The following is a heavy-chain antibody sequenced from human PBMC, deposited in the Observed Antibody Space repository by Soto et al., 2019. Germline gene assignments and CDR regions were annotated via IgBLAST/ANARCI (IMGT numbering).Heavy chain of an antibody. J-gene: IGHJ4*02. D-gene: IGHD3-22*01. Sequence: QVQLQESGPGLVKPSGTLSLTCAIFGGPTSSRNWWSWVRQPPGKGLEWIGEIYHTGSTNYNPSLKSRVTISVDKSNNQFSLNLTSVTAADTAVYYCARMDYETTHYFDYWGQGTLVTVSS. CDR1: GGPTSSRNW. V-gene: IGHV4-4*02. CDR2: IYHTGST. CDR3: ARMDYETTHYFDY.